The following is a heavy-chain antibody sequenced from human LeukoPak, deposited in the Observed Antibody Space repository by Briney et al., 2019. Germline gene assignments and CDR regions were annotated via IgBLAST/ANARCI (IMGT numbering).Heavy chain of an antibody. CDR3: ANVDRKGHYYDSSGYYPR. V-gene: IGHV4-39*01. CDR2: IYYSGST. CDR1: GGSISSSSYY. Sequence: SETLSLTCTVSGGSISSSSYYWGWIRQPPGKGLEWIGSIYYSGSTYYNPSLKSRVTISVDTSKNQFSLKLSSVTAADTAVYYCANVDRKGHYYDSSGYYPRWGQGTMVTVSS. D-gene: IGHD3-22*01. J-gene: IGHJ3*01.